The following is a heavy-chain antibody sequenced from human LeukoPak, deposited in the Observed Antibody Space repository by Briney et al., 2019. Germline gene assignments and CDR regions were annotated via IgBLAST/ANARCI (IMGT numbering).Heavy chain of an antibody. CDR2: INHSGST. J-gene: IGHJ4*02. Sequence: PSETLSLTCAVYGGSFSGYYWSWIRQPPGKGLEWIGEINHSGSTNYNPSLKSRVSISVDTSKNQFSLKLSSVTAADTAVYYCARASGYSGSYWYYWGQGTLVTVSS. V-gene: IGHV4-34*01. CDR1: GGSFSGYY. D-gene: IGHD1-26*01. CDR3: ARASGYSGSYWYY.